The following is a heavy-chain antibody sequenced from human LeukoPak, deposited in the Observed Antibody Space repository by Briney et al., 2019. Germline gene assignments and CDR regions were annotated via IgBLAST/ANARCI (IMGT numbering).Heavy chain of an antibody. D-gene: IGHD1-26*01. J-gene: IGHJ4*02. CDR3: AKYLSGSFPRFDY. Sequence: GGSLRLSCVVSGFTFSSDAMSWVRQAPGKGLEWVSAISGSGGSTYYAESVKGRFTISRDNSKNTLYLQMNSLRAEDTAVYYCAKYLSGSFPRFDYWGQGTLVTVSS. V-gene: IGHV3-23*01. CDR2: ISGSGGST. CDR1: GFTFSSDA.